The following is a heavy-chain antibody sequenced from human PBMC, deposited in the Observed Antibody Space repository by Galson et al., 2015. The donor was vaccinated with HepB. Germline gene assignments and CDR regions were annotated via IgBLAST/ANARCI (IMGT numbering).Heavy chain of an antibody. V-gene: IGHV3-73*01. D-gene: IGHD6-13*01. J-gene: IGHJ4*02. CDR2: IGSKSNRYAT. CDR1: GFTFSGSD. Sequence: SLRLSCAASGFTFSGSDMHWVRQASGRGLEWVRRIGSKSNRYATAYAASVKGRFTISRDDSKNTAYMQMNSLKTEDTAVYYCTRLGDLSGYSSLWGQGTLVTVSS. CDR3: TRLGDLSGYSSL.